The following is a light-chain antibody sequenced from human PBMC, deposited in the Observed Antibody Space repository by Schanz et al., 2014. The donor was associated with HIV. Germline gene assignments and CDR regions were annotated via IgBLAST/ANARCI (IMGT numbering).Light chain of an antibody. Sequence: QSALTQPASVSGSPGQSITISCTGTSSDVGSYNLVSRYQQHPGKVPKLMIYEVNKRPSGVPDRFSASKSGTSASLAISGLRSDDEADYYCATWDDSLSRYVFGTGTKLTVL. J-gene: IGLJ1*01. CDR3: ATWDDSLSRYV. CDR2: EVN. V-gene: IGLV2-14*02. CDR1: SSDVGSYNL.